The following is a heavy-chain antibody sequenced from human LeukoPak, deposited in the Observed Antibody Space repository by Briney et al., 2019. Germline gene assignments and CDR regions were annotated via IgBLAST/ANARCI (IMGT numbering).Heavy chain of an antibody. J-gene: IGHJ6*02. D-gene: IGHD3-16*01. CDR3: ATVRVVRGMDV. Sequence: ASVKVSCKASGYPFTSYDINWVRQAPGQGLEWMGRISAYNGNTNYAQKLQGRVTMTEDTSTDTAYMELSSLRSEDTAVYYCATVRVVRGMDVWGQGTTVTVSS. CDR2: ISAYNGNT. V-gene: IGHV1-18*01. CDR1: GYPFTSYD.